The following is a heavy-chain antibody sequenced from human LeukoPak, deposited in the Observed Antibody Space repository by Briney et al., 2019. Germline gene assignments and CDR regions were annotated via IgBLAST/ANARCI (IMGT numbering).Heavy chain of an antibody. D-gene: IGHD6-19*01. CDR3: ARAYSSGWYGDY. CDR1: GFTFSSYS. Sequence: GGSLRLSCAASGFTFSSYSMNWVRQAPGQGLEWVSSISSSSSYIYYADSVKGRFTISRDNAKNSLYLQMNSLRAEDTAVYYCARAYSSGWYGDYWGQGTLVTVSS. J-gene: IGHJ4*02. CDR2: ISSSSSYI. V-gene: IGHV3-21*01.